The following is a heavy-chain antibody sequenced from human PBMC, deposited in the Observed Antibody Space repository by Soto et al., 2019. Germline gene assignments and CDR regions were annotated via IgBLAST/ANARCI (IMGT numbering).Heavy chain of an antibody. V-gene: IGHV1-69*06. CDR1: GGTFSSYA. D-gene: IGHD3-3*01. Sequence: VASVKVSCKASGGTFSSYAISWVRQAPGQGLEWMGGIIPIFGTANYAQKFQGRVTITADKSTSTAYMGLSSLRSEDTAVYYCARDGLRFLEWSNPFDPWGQGTLVTVSS. CDR2: IIPIFGTA. CDR3: ARDGLRFLEWSNPFDP. J-gene: IGHJ5*02.